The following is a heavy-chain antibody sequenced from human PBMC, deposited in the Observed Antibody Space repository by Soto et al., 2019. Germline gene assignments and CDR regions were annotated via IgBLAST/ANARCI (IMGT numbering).Heavy chain of an antibody. CDR2: ISGSGGST. CDR3: AKGSGGSSSGWPGGRYYYYMDV. CDR1: GFTFSSYA. D-gene: IGHD6-19*01. J-gene: IGHJ6*03. Sequence: EVQLLESGGGLVQPGGSLRLSCAASGFTFSSYAMSWVRQAPGKGLEWVSAISGSGGSTYYADSVKGRFTISRDNSKNTLYLQMNSLRAEDTAVYYCAKGSGGSSSGWPGGRYYYYMDVWGKGTTVTVSS. V-gene: IGHV3-23*01.